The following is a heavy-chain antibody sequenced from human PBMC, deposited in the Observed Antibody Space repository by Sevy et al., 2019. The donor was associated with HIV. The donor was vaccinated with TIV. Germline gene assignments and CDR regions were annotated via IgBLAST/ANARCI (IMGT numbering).Heavy chain of an antibody. D-gene: IGHD2-15*01. CDR3: ARDGANCSGGNCPSGMDV. Sequence: SETLSLTCTVSGGSMSSGGYYWSWIRQHPGKGLEWIGYIYYSGSTYYNPSLESRVIISVDTSKNQVSLKLSSVTAADTAVYYCARDGANCSGGNCPSGMDVWGQGTTVTVSS. J-gene: IGHJ6*02. CDR2: IYYSGST. V-gene: IGHV4-31*03. CDR1: GGSMSSGGYY.